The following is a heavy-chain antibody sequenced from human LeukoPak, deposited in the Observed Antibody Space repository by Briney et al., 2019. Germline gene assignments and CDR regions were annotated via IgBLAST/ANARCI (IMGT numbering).Heavy chain of an antibody. CDR1: GYTFTSYD. CDR3: ARGLSKRKFARYYDILTGTLYYYYYMDV. V-gene: IGHV1-8*01. CDR2: MNPNSGNT. Sequence: ASVKVSCKASGYTFTSYDINWVRQATGQGLEWMGWMNPNSGNTGYAQKFQGRVTMTRNTSISTAYMELSSLRSEDTAVYYCARGLSKRKFARYYDILTGTLYYYYYMDVWGKGTTVTVSS. D-gene: IGHD3-9*01. J-gene: IGHJ6*03.